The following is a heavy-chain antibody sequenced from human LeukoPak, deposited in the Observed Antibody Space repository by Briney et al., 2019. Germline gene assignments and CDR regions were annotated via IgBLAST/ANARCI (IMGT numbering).Heavy chain of an antibody. D-gene: IGHD5-18*01. CDR3: ARVGSGNTYGYADY. CDR2: FYNGINT. Sequence: PGGSLRLSCAAAGLTVSSNYMTWVRQAPGKGLEWVSVFYNGINTYYADSVKGRFTTSRDNSKNTPYLQMNSLRVEDTAVYFCARVGSGNTYGYADYWGQGTLVTVSS. V-gene: IGHV3-66*01. J-gene: IGHJ4*02. CDR1: GLTVSSNY.